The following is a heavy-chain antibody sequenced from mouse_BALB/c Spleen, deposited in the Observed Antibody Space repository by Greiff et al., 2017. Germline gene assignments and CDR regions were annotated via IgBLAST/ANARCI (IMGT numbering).Heavy chain of an antibody. CDR1: GYSITSDYA. D-gene: IGHD2-2*01. J-gene: IGHJ3*01. Sequence: EVQLQQSGPGLVKPSQSLSLTCTVTGYSITSDYAWNWIRQFPGNKLEWMGYISYSGSTSYNPSLKSRISITRDTSKNQFFLQLNSVTTEDTATYYCARLNYGYDDRAWFAYWGRGTLVTVSA. CDR2: ISYSGST. V-gene: IGHV3-2*02. CDR3: ARLNYGYDDRAWFAY.